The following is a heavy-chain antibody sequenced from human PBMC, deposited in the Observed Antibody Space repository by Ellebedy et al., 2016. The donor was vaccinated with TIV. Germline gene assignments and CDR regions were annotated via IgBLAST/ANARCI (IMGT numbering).Heavy chain of an antibody. D-gene: IGHD1-7*01. J-gene: IGHJ5*02. CDR2: VNHNGEIT. Sequence: MPSETLSLTCAVYGGSLKSKYWTWIRQPPGKGLERIGEVNHNGEITNYNPSLKSPFTISLDTSKNQILLTLSSVTAADTAVYYCARSQNYFDPWGQGTLVTVSS. CDR3: ARSQNYFDP. V-gene: IGHV4-34*01. CDR1: GGSLKSKY.